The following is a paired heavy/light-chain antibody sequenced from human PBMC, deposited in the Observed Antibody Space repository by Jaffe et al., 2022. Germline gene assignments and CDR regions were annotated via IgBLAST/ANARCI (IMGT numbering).Light chain of an antibody. Sequence: EIVLTQSPGTLSLSPGERATLSCRASQSVSSSYLAWYQQKPGQAPRLLIYSASSRATGIPDRFSGSGSGTDFTLTISRLEPEDFAVYYCQHYYSSPYTFGQGTKLEIK. V-gene: IGKV3-20*01. CDR3: QHYYSSPYT. CDR2: SAS. CDR1: QSVSSSY. J-gene: IGKJ2*01.
Heavy chain of an antibody. V-gene: IGHV3-23*01. D-gene: IGHD3-10*01. CDR1: GFIFNTYA. CDR3: AKLSGYYGSGTYHFDS. J-gene: IGHJ4*02. CDR2: IDGGSSSK. Sequence: EVQLLESGGGLVQPGGSLRLSCAASGFIFNTYAMTWVRQAPGKGLEWVSAIDGGSSSKYAADPVKGRFTISRDNSKNTLYLQMNSLRAEDTAVYYCAKLSGYYGSGTYHFDSWGQGTLVTVSS.